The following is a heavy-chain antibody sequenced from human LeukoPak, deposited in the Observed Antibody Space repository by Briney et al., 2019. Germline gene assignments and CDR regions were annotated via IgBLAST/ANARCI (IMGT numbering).Heavy chain of an antibody. J-gene: IGHJ4*02. V-gene: IGHV4-39*06. D-gene: IGHD5-24*01. CDR3: ARGRRDGYMLLWEDY. CDR1: GGSITSNSYY. CDR2: IYYGGGT. Sequence: PSETLSLTCTVSGGSITSNSYYWGWIRQPPGNGLGWIGGIYYGGGTYYTPSLKGGVTLSVATPKNQSPLKLSSVHAADPAGYYCARGRRDGYMLLWEDYWGQGTLVTVPS.